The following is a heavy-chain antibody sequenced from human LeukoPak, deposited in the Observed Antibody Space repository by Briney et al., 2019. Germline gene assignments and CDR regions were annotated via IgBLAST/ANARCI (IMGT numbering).Heavy chain of an antibody. CDR3: EKGGYTTGFDP. V-gene: IGHV3-23*01. J-gene: IGHJ5*02. CDR1: GFTFGEYS. Sequence: GSLRLSCAASGFTFGEYSMSWVRQAPGKGLEWVSNIRRNGRDTYYTDSVKGRFTISRYNSKNTLYLEINSLRAEETAVYYCEKGGYTTGFDPWGQGNLVTVSS. CDR2: IRRNGRDT. D-gene: IGHD2-15*01.